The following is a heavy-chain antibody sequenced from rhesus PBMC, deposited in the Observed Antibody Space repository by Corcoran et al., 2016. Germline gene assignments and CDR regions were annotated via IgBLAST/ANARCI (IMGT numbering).Heavy chain of an antibody. J-gene: IGHJ5-2*02. CDR1: GASFRGTS. V-gene: IGHV4-165*01. CDR3: ARMSGYYHYNSLDV. Sequence: QVPLRESGPGLVQPSVTLSPPAAASGASFRGTSWARIRPPSCNGLEWIGYISGSSGSTDYNHSLKSRVTISTDTSKNQFSLKLSSVTAADTAVYYCARMSGYYHYNSLDVWGRGVLVTVSS. D-gene: IGHD3-28*01. CDR2: ISGSSGST.